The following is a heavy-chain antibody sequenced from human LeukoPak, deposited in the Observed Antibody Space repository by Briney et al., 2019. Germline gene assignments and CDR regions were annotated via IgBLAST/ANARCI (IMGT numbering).Heavy chain of an antibody. CDR2: MNPNSGNT. Sequence: ASVKVSCKASGYTFTSYDINWLRQATGQGLEWMGWMNPNSGNTGYAQRFQGRVTMTGITSINTAYMELGGLRSEDTAVYYCARATSGYLNWFDPWGQGTLVTVSS. J-gene: IGHJ5*02. CDR1: GYTFTSYD. D-gene: IGHD3-22*01. CDR3: ARATSGYLNWFDP. V-gene: IGHV1-8*01.